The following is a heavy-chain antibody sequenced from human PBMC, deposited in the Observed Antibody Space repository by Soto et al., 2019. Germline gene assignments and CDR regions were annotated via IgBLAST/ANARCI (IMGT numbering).Heavy chain of an antibody. Sequence: QVQLVESGGGEVQPGTSLRLSCAASGFTFSRSPMHWVRQAPGKGLDWVGLISADGSSQHYADSVRGRFIISRDNFRNTMSLQMDRLQPEDTAVYYCAGPVVAGTPDYWGLGALVSVS. CDR3: AGPVVAGTPDY. CDR2: ISADGSSQ. CDR1: GFTFSRSP. D-gene: IGHD2-15*01. V-gene: IGHV3-30-3*01. J-gene: IGHJ4*02.